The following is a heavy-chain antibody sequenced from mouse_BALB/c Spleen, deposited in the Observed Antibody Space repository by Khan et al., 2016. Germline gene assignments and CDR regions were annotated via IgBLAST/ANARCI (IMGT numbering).Heavy chain of an antibody. D-gene: IGHD1-1*01. J-gene: IGHJ2*01. V-gene: IGHV1-87*01. CDR2: IYPGDGDT. Sequence: QVQLQPPGAELARPGASVKLSCKASGYTFTSYWMQWVKQRPGQGLEWIGAIYPGDGDTRYTQKFKGKATLTADKSSSTAYMQLSSLASEDSAVYYCASYDGSSYDYFDYWGQGTTLTVSS. CDR3: ASYDGSSYDYFDY. CDR1: GYTFTSYW.